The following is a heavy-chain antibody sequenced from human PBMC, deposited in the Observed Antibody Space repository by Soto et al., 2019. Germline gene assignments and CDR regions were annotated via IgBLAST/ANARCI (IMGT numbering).Heavy chain of an antibody. Sequence: QLQLQESGPGLVKPSETLSLTCTVSGGAISSSSYYWGWIRQPPGKGLEWIGSIYYSGSTYYNPSLKIRVTISGDTSRNQFSLTLSSVTAADTAVYYCARQGSDPDYCGQGTLVTVSS. J-gene: IGHJ4*02. V-gene: IGHV4-39*01. CDR3: ARQGSDPDY. CDR1: GGAISSSSYY. CDR2: IYYSGST.